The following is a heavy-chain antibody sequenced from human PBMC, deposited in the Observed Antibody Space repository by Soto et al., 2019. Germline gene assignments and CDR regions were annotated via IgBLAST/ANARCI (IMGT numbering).Heavy chain of an antibody. V-gene: IGHV4-31*03. J-gene: IGHJ4*02. D-gene: IGHD5-12*01. CDR2: INYSGST. CDR3: ARCYSGYGNFDH. Sequence: QVQLQESGPGLVKPSQTLSLTCTVSGDSITMGGFYWSWIRQHPGKGLEWIGNINYSGSTYYNPSLKSRLTISVDTSNNQFSLRVSSVTAADTAVYYCARCYSGYGNFDHWGQGTLVTVSS. CDR1: GDSITMGGFY.